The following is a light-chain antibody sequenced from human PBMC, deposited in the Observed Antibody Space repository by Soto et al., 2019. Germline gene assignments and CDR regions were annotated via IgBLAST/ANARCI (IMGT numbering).Light chain of an antibody. CDR2: GAS. CDR1: QSVSSNY. V-gene: IGKV3-20*01. J-gene: IGKJ1*01. CDR3: QKYGSSRWT. Sequence: EIVLTQSPGTLSFSPGEIATLSCRASQSVSSNYLAWYQQKPGQAPRLLIYGASSRATGIPDRFSGSGSETDFTLTISRLEPEDFAVYYCQKYGSSRWTFGQGTKVDIK.